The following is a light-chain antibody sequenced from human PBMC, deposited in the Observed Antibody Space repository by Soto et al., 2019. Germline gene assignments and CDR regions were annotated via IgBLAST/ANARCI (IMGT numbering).Light chain of an antibody. CDR3: QQRSNWPPVIT. CDR2: DAS. CDR1: RSVGSY. V-gene: IGKV3-11*01. J-gene: IGKJ5*01. Sequence: EIVLTQSPATLSLSPGERATLSCRASRSVGSYLAWYQQTPGQAPRPLIYDASNRATGIPARFTGSGSGTDFTLTIRSLEPEDFSVYYCQQRSNWPPVITFGQGTRLEIK.